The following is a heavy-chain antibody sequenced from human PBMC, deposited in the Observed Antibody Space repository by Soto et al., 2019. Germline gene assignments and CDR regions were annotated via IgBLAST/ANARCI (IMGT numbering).Heavy chain of an antibody. CDR1: GFTFSSYG. D-gene: IGHD1-26*01. Sequence: GGSLRLSCAASGFTFSSYGMHWVRQAPGKGLEWVAVISYDGSNKYYADSVKGQFTISRDNSKNTLYLQMNSLRAEDTAVYYCAKDREGAYFDYWGQGTLVTVSS. J-gene: IGHJ4*02. CDR3: AKDREGAYFDY. V-gene: IGHV3-30*18. CDR2: ISYDGSNK.